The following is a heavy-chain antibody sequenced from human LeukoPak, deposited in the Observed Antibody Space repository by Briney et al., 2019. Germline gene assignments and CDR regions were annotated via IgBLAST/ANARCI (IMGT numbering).Heavy chain of an antibody. J-gene: IGHJ4*02. CDR1: GFTFSSYA. Sequence: GGSLRLSCAASGFTFSSYAMSWVRQAPGKGLEWVSGISGSGFSTYSADSVKGRFTISRNNSKNTLHLQINSLRAEDTAVYYCAKDLASGSFFAFAYWAQGTLVTVSA. V-gene: IGHV3-23*01. CDR3: AKDLASGSFFAFAY. D-gene: IGHD1-26*01. CDR2: ISGSGFST.